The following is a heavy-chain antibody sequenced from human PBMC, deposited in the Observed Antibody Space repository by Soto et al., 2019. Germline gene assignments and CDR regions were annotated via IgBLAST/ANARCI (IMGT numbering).Heavy chain of an antibody. CDR2: IIPISDTA. J-gene: IGHJ5*02. D-gene: IGHD2-2*02. CDR3: ATLVPAPIKLFPRLGWFDP. Sequence: QVQLVQSGAEVKKPGSSVKVSCKASGGTFSSETITWVRQAPGQGLEWMGGIIPISDTANYAQNFRGRVTITADESTSTVHLELSSLRSEDTAVYYCATLVPAPIKLFPRLGWFDPWGQGTLVTVSS. CDR1: GGTFSSET. V-gene: IGHV1-69*01.